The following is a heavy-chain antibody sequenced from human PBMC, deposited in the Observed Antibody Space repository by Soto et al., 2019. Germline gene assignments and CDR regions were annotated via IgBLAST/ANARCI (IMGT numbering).Heavy chain of an antibody. CDR3: ARKTDFLSRGMDV. J-gene: IGHJ6*02. CDR2: IWYDGSNK. Sequence: RVSCAASGFTFSSYGMHWVRQAPGKGLEWVAVIWYDGSNKYYADSVKGRFTISRDNSKNTLYLQMNSLRAEDTAVYYCARKTDFLSRGMDVWGHGTTVTVS. CDR1: GFTFSSYG. D-gene: IGHD3-3*01. V-gene: IGHV3-33*01.